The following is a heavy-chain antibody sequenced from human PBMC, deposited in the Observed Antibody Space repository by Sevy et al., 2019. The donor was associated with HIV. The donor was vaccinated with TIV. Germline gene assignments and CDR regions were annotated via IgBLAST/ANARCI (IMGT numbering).Heavy chain of an antibody. CDR1: GFTCSSYA. V-gene: IGHV3-23*01. J-gene: IGHJ4*02. D-gene: IGHD3-10*01. CDR3: AKAPNGYYGSGREGYYFDY. CDR2: ISGSGGST. Sequence: GESLKISCAASGFTCSSYAMSWVRQAPGKGLEWVSAISGSGGSTYYADSVKGRFTISRDNSKNTLYLQMNSLRAEDTAVYYCAKAPNGYYGSGREGYYFDYWGQGTLVTVSS.